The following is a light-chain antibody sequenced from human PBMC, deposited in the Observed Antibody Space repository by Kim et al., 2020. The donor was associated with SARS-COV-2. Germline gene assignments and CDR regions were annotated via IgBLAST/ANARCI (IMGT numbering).Light chain of an antibody. Sequence: SYELTQPPSVSVSPGQTASITCSGDKLGDKYACWYQQKPGQSPVLVIYQDSKRPSGIPARFSGSNSGHIATLTISGTQAMDEADYYCQAWDSSTFWVFGG. CDR2: QDS. CDR1: KLGDKY. J-gene: IGLJ3*02. CDR3: QAWDSSTFWV. V-gene: IGLV3-1*01.